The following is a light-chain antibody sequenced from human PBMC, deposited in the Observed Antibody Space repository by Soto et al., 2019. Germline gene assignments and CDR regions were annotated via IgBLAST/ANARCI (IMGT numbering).Light chain of an antibody. CDR1: RGVSSN. CDR3: QQYSDWPPDP. V-gene: IGKV3-15*01. CDR2: GAS. Sequence: EIVLTQSPATLSVSPGERATVSCRASRGVSSNLAWYQQKPGQAPRLLIYGASTRATGVPARFSGSGSGTEFTLTISSLQSEDFAVYYCQQYSDWPPDPFGQGTKLEIK. J-gene: IGKJ2*01.